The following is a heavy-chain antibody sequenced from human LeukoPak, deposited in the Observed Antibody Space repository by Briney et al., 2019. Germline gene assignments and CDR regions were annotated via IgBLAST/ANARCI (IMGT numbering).Heavy chain of an antibody. V-gene: IGHV3-21*01. CDR3: ALYSSGSEGWSDP. J-gene: IGHJ5*02. CDR2: ISSSSNYI. Sequence: GGSLRLSCAASGFTFSSYSMNWVRQAPGKGLEWVSSISSSSNYIYYADSVKGRSTISRDNAKNSLYLQMNSLRAEDTAVYYCALYSSGSEGWSDPWGQGTLVTVSS. D-gene: IGHD6-19*01. CDR1: GFTFSSYS.